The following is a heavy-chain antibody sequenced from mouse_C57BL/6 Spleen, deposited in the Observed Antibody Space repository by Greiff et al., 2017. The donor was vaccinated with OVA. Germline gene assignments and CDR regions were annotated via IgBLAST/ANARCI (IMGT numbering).Heavy chain of an antibody. CDR1: GYTFTSYW. J-gene: IGHJ3*01. D-gene: IGHD2-3*01. Sequence: QQPGAELVKPGASVKMSCKASGYTFTSYWITWVKQRPGQGLEWIGDIYPGSGSTNYNEKFKSKATLTVDTSSSTAYMQLSSLTSEDSAVYYCAREGGYDGYYVGWFAYWGQGTLVTVSA. CDR2: IYPGSGST. CDR3: AREGGYDGYYVGWFAY. V-gene: IGHV1-55*01.